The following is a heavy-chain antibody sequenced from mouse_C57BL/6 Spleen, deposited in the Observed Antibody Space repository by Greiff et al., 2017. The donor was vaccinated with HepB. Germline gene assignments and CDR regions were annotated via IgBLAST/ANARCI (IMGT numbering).Heavy chain of an antibody. V-gene: IGHV1-72*01. CDR3: ARLDDYWYFDV. CDR2: IDPNSGGT. Sequence: QVQLQQSGAELVKPGASVKLSCKASGYTFTSYWMHWVKQRPGRGLEWIGRIDPNSGGTKYNEKFKSKATLTVDKPSSTAYMQLSSLTSDDSAVYYCARLDDYWYFDVWGTGTTVTVSS. CDR1: GYTFTSYW. D-gene: IGHD2-3*01. J-gene: IGHJ1*03.